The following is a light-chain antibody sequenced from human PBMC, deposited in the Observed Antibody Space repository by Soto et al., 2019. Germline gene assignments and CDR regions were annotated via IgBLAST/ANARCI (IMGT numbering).Light chain of an antibody. CDR1: SSNIGSNT. Sequence: QSALTQPPSASGTPGQRVTSSCSGSSSNIGSNTVNWYQQLPGTAPKLLIYSNNQRPSGVPDRFSGSKSGTSASLAISGLRSEDEADYYCAAWDDSLSGSYVFGTGTKVTVL. V-gene: IGLV1-44*01. CDR3: AAWDDSLSGSYV. CDR2: SNN. J-gene: IGLJ1*01.